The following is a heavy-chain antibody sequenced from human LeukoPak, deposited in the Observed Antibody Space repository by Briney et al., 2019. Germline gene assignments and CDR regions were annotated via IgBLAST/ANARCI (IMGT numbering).Heavy chain of an antibody. CDR2: IYYSGST. CDR3: ARLPSIVVVPAAISLYYYYYMDV. Sequence: SETLSLTCTVSGGSISSSSYYWGWIRQPPGKGLEWIGSIYYSGSTYYNPSLKSRVTISVDTSKNQFSLKLSSVTAADTAVYYCARLPSIVVVPAAISLYYYYYMDVWGKGTTVTVS. J-gene: IGHJ6*03. CDR1: GGSISSSSYY. V-gene: IGHV4-39*01. D-gene: IGHD2-2*02.